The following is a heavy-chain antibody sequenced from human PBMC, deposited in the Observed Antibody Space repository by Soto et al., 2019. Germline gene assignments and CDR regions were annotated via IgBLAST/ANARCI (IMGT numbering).Heavy chain of an antibody. V-gene: IGHV3-33*01. CDR2: IWYDGSNK. CDR1: GFTFSSYG. J-gene: IGHJ6*02. Sequence: QVQLVESGGGVVQPGRSLRLSCAASGFTFSSYGMHWVRQAPGKGLEWVALIWYDGSNKYYADSVKGRFTISRDNSKNTLYLQMHSLRAEDTAVYYCARALPNPYGMDVWGQGTTVTVSS. CDR3: ARALPNPYGMDV.